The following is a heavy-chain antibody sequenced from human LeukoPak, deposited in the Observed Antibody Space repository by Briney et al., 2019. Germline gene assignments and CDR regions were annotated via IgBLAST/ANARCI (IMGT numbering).Heavy chain of an antibody. J-gene: IGHJ4*02. CDR1: TFVFSVSS. CDR3: ADSEFDIPASFDL. V-gene: IGHV3-21*01. Sequence: GGSLRLSCAASTFVFSVSSMNLVRQAPGKGLEWVSSISRGGNAKHYADSVKGRFIISRDNAKNSLYLQMDSLRVEDTAVFCAADSEFDIPASFDLWGQGTLVTVSS. D-gene: IGHD2-21*01. CDR2: ISRGGNAK.